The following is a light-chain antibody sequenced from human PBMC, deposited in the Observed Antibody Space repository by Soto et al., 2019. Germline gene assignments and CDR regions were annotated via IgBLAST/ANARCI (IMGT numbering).Light chain of an antibody. CDR1: QSIRSR. V-gene: IGKV1-5*01. CDR2: DAS. Sequence: DIQMTQSPSTLSASVGDRVTITCRASQSIRSRLAWFQQKPGKAPKLLIYDASSLESGVPQRFSGSGSGTEFTLIISGLQPEDSATYYCQQYTNTNNPWMFGQGTKVDIK. CDR3: QQYTNTNNPWM. J-gene: IGKJ1*01.